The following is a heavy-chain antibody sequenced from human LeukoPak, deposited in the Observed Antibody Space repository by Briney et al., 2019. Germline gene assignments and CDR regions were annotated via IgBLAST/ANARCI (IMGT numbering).Heavy chain of an antibody. Sequence: TGGSLRLSCAASGFTFSIHGMHWVRQAPGKGLEWTSYISSGSRTITYADSVKGRFTISRDDAKNSLYLQMDSLRAEDTAVCYCARQSPAFDYWGQGTLVTVSS. CDR1: GFTFSIHG. V-gene: IGHV3-48*01. J-gene: IGHJ4*02. CDR2: ISSGSRTI. CDR3: ARQSPAFDY.